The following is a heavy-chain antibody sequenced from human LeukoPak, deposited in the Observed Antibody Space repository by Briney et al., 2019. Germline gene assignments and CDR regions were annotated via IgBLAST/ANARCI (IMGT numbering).Heavy chain of an antibody. V-gene: IGHV4-34*01. CDR1: GGSFSGYY. CDR3: ARDYGSGNYEV. D-gene: IGHD3-10*01. CDR2: INHSGST. Sequence: PSETLSLTCAIYGGSFSGYYWSWIRQPPGKGLEWIGGINHSGSTNYNPSLKSRVTISVDTSKNQFSLKLSSVTAADTAVYYCARDYGSGNYEVWGQGTLVTVSS. J-gene: IGHJ4*02.